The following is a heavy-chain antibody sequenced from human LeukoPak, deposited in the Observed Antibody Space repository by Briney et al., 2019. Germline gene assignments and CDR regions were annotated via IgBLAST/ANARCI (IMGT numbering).Heavy chain of an antibody. CDR3: ARGLYCGGDCYRPDY. CDR1: GYTFTSYG. CDR2: ISAYNGNT. J-gene: IGHJ4*02. D-gene: IGHD2-21*01. Sequence: ASVKVSCKAPGYTFTSYGISWVRQAPGQGLEWMGWISAYNGNTNYAQKLQGRVTMTTDTSTSTAYMELRSLRSDDTAVYYCARGLYCGGDCYRPDYWGQGTLVTVSS. V-gene: IGHV1-18*01.